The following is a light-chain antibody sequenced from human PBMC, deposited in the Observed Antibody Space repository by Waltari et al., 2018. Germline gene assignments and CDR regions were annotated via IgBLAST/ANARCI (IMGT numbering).Light chain of an antibody. CDR2: LAS. CDR3: QQGYSSPLT. V-gene: IGKV1-39*01. J-gene: IGKJ4*01. Sequence: DIQMTQSPSSLSASVGDRVTITCRASQRISNYVNWYQQKAGKAPKLLIYLASTLQSGVPSRFTGSGPGTDFTITINSLQPEDFATYFCQQGYSSPLTFGGGTQVENK. CDR1: QRISNY.